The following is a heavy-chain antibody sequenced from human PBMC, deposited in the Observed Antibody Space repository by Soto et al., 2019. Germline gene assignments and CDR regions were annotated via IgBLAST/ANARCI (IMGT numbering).Heavy chain of an antibody. CDR2: IYYSGST. J-gene: IGHJ5*02. D-gene: IGHD1-26*01. V-gene: IGHV4-39*01. CDR3: ARHTYGDIVGAINNWFDP. Sequence: PSETLSLTCTVSGGSINSSSYYWGWIRQPPGKGLEWIGSIYYSGSTYYNPSLKSRVTISVDTSKNQFSLKLSSVTAADTAVYYCARHTYGDIVGAINNWFDPWGQGTLVTVSS. CDR1: GGSINSSSYY.